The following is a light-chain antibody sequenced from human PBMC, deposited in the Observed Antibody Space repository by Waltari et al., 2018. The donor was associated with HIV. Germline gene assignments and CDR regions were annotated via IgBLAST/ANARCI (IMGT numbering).Light chain of an antibody. V-gene: IGLV1-44*01. Sequence: QSVLTQPPSASGTPGQRISISCSGCSSNIGSYTVNWYQQLPGAAPKLLIYNNNQRPSVVPDRFSGSKSGTSASLAISGLQSEDEADYYCAAWDDSLNGYVFGTGTKVTVL. CDR3: AAWDDSLNGYV. CDR1: SSNIGSYT. CDR2: NNN. J-gene: IGLJ1*01.